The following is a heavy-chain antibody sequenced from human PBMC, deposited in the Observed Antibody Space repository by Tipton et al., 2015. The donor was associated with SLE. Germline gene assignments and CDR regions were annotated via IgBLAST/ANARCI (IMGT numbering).Heavy chain of an antibody. CDR2: INHSGST. Sequence: TLSLTCTVSGVSISSRTYYWGWIRQPPGKGLEWIGEINHSGSTNYNPSLKSRVTISVDTSKNQFSLKLSSVTAADTAVYYCARGQLVNYYYYGMDVWGQGPTVTVSS. J-gene: IGHJ6*02. D-gene: IGHD6-6*01. CDR3: ARGQLVNYYYYGMDV. V-gene: IGHV4-39*07. CDR1: GVSISSRTYY.